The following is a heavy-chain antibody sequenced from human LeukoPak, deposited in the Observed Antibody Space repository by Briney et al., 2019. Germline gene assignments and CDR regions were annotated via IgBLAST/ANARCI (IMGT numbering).Heavy chain of an antibody. V-gene: IGHV5-51*01. Sequence: GESLKIPCKGSGYSFTSYWIGWVRQMPGKGLEWMGIIYPGDSDTRYSPSFQGQVTISADKSISTAYLQWRSLKASDTAMYYCARLPLVGIELVYFDYWGQGTLVTVSS. CDR3: ARLPLVGIELVYFDY. CDR1: GYSFTSYW. D-gene: IGHD6-13*01. J-gene: IGHJ4*02. CDR2: IYPGDSDT.